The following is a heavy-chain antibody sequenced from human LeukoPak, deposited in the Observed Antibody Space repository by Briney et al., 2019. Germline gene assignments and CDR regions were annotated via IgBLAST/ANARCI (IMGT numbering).Heavy chain of an antibody. V-gene: IGHV4-39*07. CDR1: GGSISSRTYY. CDR3: AGGIAAAGLGVDY. Sequence: RSSETLSLTCSVSGGSISSRTYYWGWIRQPPGKGLEWIGSINYSGNTYYNPSLKSRVTMSVDTSKNQFSLKLSSVTAADTAVYYCAGGIAAAGLGVDYWGQGTLVTVSS. CDR2: INYSGNT. D-gene: IGHD6-13*01. J-gene: IGHJ4*02.